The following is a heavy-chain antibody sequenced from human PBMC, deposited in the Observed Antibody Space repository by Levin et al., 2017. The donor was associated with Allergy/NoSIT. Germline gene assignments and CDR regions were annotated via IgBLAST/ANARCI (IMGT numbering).Heavy chain of an antibody. V-gene: IGHV3-49*05. J-gene: IGHJ4*02. Sequence: NPGGSLRLSCTASGFTFGDYAMSWFRQAPGKGLEWVGFIRSKAYGGTTEYAASVKGRFTISRDDSKSIAYLQMNSLKTEDTAVYYCTRDRLGSGSYPGQIKFDYWGQGTLVTVSS. CDR1: GFTFGDYA. D-gene: IGHD1-26*01. CDR2: IRSKAYGGTT. CDR3: TRDRLGSGSYPGQIKFDY.